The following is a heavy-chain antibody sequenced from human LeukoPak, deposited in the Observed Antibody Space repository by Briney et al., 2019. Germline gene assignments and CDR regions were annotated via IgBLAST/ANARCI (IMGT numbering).Heavy chain of an antibody. Sequence: SVKVSCKASGGTFSSYAISWVRQAPGQGLEWMGGIIPIFGTANYAQKFQGRVTITADESTSTAYMELSSLRSEDTAVYYCARGGPLGELSHRFDPWGQGTLVTVSS. J-gene: IGHJ5*02. V-gene: IGHV1-69*13. D-gene: IGHD3-10*01. CDR1: GGTFSSYA. CDR2: IIPIFGTA. CDR3: ARGGPLGELSHRFDP.